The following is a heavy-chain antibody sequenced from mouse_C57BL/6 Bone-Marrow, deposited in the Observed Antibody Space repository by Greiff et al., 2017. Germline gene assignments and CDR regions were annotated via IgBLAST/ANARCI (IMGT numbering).Heavy chain of an antibody. Sequence: VKLLQPGAELVKPGASVKLSCKASGYTFTSYWMHWVKQRPGQGLEWIGMIHPNSGSTNYNEKFKSKATLTVDKSSSTAYMQLSSLTSEDSAVYYCARDGYYFDYWGQGTTLTVSS. CDR1: GYTFTSYW. D-gene: IGHD2-3*01. CDR2: IHPNSGST. CDR3: ARDGYYFDY. J-gene: IGHJ2*01. V-gene: IGHV1-64*01.